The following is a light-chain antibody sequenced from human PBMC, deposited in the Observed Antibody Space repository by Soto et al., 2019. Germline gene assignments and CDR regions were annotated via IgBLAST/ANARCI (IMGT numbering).Light chain of an antibody. CDR1: QSISTW. CDR2: KAS. CDR3: QQYNSYSPWT. Sequence: DIQMTQSPSTLSASVGDRVTITCRASQSISTWLAWYQQKPGKAPKLLIYKASSLESGVPSRFSGSGSGTEFTFTISSLQPDDFASYYCQQYNSYSPWTFGQGTKVEIK. J-gene: IGKJ1*01. V-gene: IGKV1-5*03.